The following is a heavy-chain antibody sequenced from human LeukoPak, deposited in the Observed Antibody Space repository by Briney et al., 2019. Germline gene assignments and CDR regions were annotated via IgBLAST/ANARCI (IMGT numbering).Heavy chain of an antibody. D-gene: IGHD2-8*01. CDR3: AKVSVGPLSRPTHVALYYGMDV. Sequence: GGSLRLSCEASGFTFNKFAMSWVRQAPGKGPEWVSAIGSSGATTFYADSVKGRCTISRDNSKNTVYLEMNSLRAEDTAIYYCAKVSVGPLSRPTHVALYYGMDVWGQGTTVTVSS. J-gene: IGHJ6*02. CDR1: GFTFNKFA. V-gene: IGHV3-23*01. CDR2: IGSSGATT.